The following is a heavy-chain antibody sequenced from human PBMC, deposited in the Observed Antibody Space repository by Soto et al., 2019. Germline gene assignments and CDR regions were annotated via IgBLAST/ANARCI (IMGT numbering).Heavy chain of an antibody. J-gene: IGHJ4*02. CDR3: ATVGSYYDSSGYHGVRSFDY. Sequence: GASVKVSCKVSGYTFTDYYMHWVQQAPGKGLEWMGLVDPEDGETIYAEKFQGRVTITADTSTDTAYMELSSLRSEDTAVYYCATVGSYYDSSGYHGVRSFDYWGQGTLVTVSS. D-gene: IGHD3-22*01. CDR1: GYTFTDYY. CDR2: VDPEDGET. V-gene: IGHV1-69-2*01.